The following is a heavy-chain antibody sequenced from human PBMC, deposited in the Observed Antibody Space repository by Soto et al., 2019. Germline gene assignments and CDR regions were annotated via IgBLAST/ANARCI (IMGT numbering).Heavy chain of an antibody. V-gene: IGHV3-23*01. CDR2: ISGSGGST. CDR1: GFTFSSYA. CDR3: AKGNGSGWYRRELDY. J-gene: IGHJ4*02. D-gene: IGHD6-19*01. Sequence: EVQLLESGGGLVQPGGSLRLSCAASGFTFSSYAMSWVRQAPGKGLEWVSAISGSGGSTYYADSVKGRFTIPRDNSKNTLYLQMNSLRAEDTAVYYCAKGNGSGWYRRELDYWGQGTLVTVSS.